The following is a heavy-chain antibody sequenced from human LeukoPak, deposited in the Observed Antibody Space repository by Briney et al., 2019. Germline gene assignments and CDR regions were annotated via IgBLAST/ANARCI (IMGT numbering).Heavy chain of an antibody. CDR2: ISSSGSTI. V-gene: IGHV3-11*04. CDR3: TRVPYSYGFSSDY. CDR1: GFTFSDYY. J-gene: IGHJ4*02. Sequence: GGSLRLSCAASGFTFSDYYMSWIRQAPGKGLEWVSYISSSGSTIYYADSVKGRFTISRDNAKNSLYLQMNSLRAEDTAVYYCTRVPYSYGFSSDYWGQGTLVTVSS. D-gene: IGHD5-18*01.